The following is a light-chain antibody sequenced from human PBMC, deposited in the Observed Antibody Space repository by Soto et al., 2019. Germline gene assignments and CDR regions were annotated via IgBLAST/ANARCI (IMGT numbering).Light chain of an antibody. CDR1: SSDVGGYNY. CDR3: SSDTV. Sequence: QSALTQPASVSGSPGQSITISCTGTSSDVGGYNYVSWYQQHPGKAPKLMIYEVSNRPSGVSNRFSGSKSGNTASLTISGRQAEDEADYYCSSDTVFGGGTKLTVL. V-gene: IGLV2-14*01. J-gene: IGLJ2*01. CDR2: EVS.